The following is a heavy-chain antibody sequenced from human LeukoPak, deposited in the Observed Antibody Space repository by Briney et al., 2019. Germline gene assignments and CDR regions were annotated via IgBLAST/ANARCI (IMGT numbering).Heavy chain of an antibody. D-gene: IGHD3-10*01. CDR3: ARHEYYGLEGGFDY. CDR2: IYYSGTT. Sequence: SETLSLTCTVSGGSISSTSYNWGWIRQPPGKGLEWIGNIYYSGTTNYSPSLKSRVTISVDTSKKQFSLQLSSVTAADTAVYYCARHEYYGLEGGFDYWGQGTLVTVSS. J-gene: IGHJ4*02. V-gene: IGHV4-39*01. CDR1: GGSISSTSYN.